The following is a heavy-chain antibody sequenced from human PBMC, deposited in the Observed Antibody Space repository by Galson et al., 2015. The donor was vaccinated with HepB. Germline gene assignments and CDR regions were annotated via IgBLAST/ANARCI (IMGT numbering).Heavy chain of an antibody. CDR1: GFIFSGSA. CDR2: IRSKANNYAT. Sequence: SLRLSCAASGFIFSGSAIHWVRQASGKGPEWVGRIRSKANNYATSYVPSLKGRFTISRDNAKNSLYLQMNSLRVEDTAIYYCARDPPLGAPFDYWGQGTLVTVSS. CDR3: ARDPPLGAPFDY. D-gene: IGHD7-27*01. V-gene: IGHV3-73*01. J-gene: IGHJ4*02.